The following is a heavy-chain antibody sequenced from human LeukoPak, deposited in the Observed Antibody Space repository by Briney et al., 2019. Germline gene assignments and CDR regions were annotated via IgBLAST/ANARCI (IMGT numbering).Heavy chain of an antibody. CDR3: AKKGEFYYYGMDV. Sequence: GGSLRLSCAASGFTFSSYAMSWVRQAPGTGLEWVSAISGSGGTTYYADSVKGRFTSSRGNSKNTLYLQMNSLRAEDTAVYYCAKKGEFYYYGMDVWGQGTTVTVSS. V-gene: IGHV3-23*01. CDR1: GFTFSSYA. J-gene: IGHJ6*02. D-gene: IGHD3-10*01. CDR2: ISGSGGTT.